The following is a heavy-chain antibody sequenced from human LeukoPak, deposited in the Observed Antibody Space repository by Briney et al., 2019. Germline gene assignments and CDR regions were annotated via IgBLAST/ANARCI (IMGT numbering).Heavy chain of an antibody. CDR2: IYYSGST. Sequence: SETLSLTCTVSGGSISSSSYYWGWIGQPPGKGLEWIGSIYYSGSTYYNPSLKSRVTISVDTSKNQFSPKLSSVTAADTAVYYCARGGYHYGEFDYWGQGTLVTVSS. V-gene: IGHV4-39*07. J-gene: IGHJ4*02. CDR3: ARGGYHYGEFDY. D-gene: IGHD5-12*01. CDR1: GGSISSSSYY.